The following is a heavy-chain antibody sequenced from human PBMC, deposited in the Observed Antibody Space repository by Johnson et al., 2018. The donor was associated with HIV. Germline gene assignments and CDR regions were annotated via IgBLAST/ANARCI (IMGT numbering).Heavy chain of an antibody. Sequence: QVQLVESGGGLVQPGGSLRLSCAASGFTFSSYAMHWVRQAPGKGLEWVAVISYDGSNKYSADSVKGRFTISRDNSKNTLYLQMNSLRAEDTAVYYCARPRTGSDAFDIWGQGTMVTVSS. J-gene: IGHJ3*02. CDR1: GFTFSSYA. CDR3: ARPRTGSDAFDI. CDR2: ISYDGSNK. V-gene: IGHV3-30-3*01. D-gene: IGHD7-27*01.